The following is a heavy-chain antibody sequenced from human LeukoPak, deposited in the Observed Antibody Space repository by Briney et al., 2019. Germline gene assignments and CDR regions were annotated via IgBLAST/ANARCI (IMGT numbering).Heavy chain of an antibody. Sequence: GGSLKLSCAASGFTFSDYAMHWVRQAPGKGLEWVSLISWDGGSTYYADSVKGRFTISRDNSKNSLYLQMNSLRAEDTALYYCARATSSAWYYFDYWGQGTLVTVSS. V-gene: IGHV3-43D*03. CDR2: ISWDGGST. CDR1: GFTFSDYA. J-gene: IGHJ4*02. CDR3: ARATSSAWYYFDY. D-gene: IGHD6-19*01.